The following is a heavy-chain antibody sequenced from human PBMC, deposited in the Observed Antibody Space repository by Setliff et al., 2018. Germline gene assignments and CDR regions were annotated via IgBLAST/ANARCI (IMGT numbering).Heavy chain of an antibody. D-gene: IGHD1-26*01. CDR3: ARAPPNRYSGSYEYFYMDV. J-gene: IGHJ6*03. V-gene: IGHV4-4*09. CDR2: IYSSGRT. Sequence: SETLSLTCTVSGGSISSYYWIWIRQPPGKGLGWIGYIYSSGRTNYNPSLKGRVTLSVDTSNNQFSLKVSSVTAADTAVYYCARAPPNRYSGSYEYFYMDVWGKGTTVTVSS. CDR1: GGSISSYY.